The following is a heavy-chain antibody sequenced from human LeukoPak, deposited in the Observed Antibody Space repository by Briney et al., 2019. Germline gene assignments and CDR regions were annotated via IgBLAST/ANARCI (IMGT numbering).Heavy chain of an antibody. D-gene: IGHD3-3*01. J-gene: IGHJ3*02. Sequence: ASVKVSCKASGYTFTSYDINWVRQATGQGLEWMGWMNPNSGNTGYAQKFQGRVTITRNTSISTAYMELSSLRSEDTAVYYCARYQAIFGVVISNDAFDIWGRGTMVTVSS. V-gene: IGHV1-8*03. CDR1: GYTFTSYD. CDR2: MNPNSGNT. CDR3: ARYQAIFGVVISNDAFDI.